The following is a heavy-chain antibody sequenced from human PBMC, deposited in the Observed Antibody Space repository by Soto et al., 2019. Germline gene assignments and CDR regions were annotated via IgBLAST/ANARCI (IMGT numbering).Heavy chain of an antibody. CDR1: GFTFSSYG. V-gene: IGHV3-30*18. D-gene: IGHD3-22*01. J-gene: IGHJ2*01. Sequence: LRLSCAASGFTFSSYGMHWVRQAPGKGLEWVAVISYDGSNKYYADSVKGRFTISRDNSKNTLYLQMNSLRAEDTAVYYCAKDCDYYDSSTCWYFDLWGRGTLVTVSS. CDR3: AKDCDYYDSSTCWYFDL. CDR2: ISYDGSNK.